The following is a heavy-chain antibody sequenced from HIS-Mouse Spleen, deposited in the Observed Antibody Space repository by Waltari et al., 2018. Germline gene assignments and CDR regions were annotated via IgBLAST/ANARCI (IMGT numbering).Heavy chain of an antibody. J-gene: IGHJ5*02. D-gene: IGHD6-19*01. Sequence: EVQLVESGGGLVQPGGSLRLSCAASGFTFSSYAMHWVRQAPGKGWEYGSGISSNGVSKYYATSVKGRFTISRDNSKNTLYIQMGSLRAEEMAVYYCARFIAVAGTGWFDPWGQGTLVTVSS. V-gene: IGHV3-64*01. CDR1: GFTFSSYA. CDR3: ARFIAVAGTGWFDP. CDR2: ISSNGVSK.